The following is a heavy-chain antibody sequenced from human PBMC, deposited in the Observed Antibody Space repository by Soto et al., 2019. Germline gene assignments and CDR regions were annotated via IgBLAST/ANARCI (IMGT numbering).Heavy chain of an antibody. V-gene: IGHV1-3*01. Sequence: ASVKVSCKASGYTFTSYAMHWVRQAPGQRLEWMGWINAGNGNTKYSQKFQGRVTITRDTSASTAYMELSSLRSEDTAVYYCARDFVVVPAAMNYYYYYMDVWGKGTTVTSP. J-gene: IGHJ6*03. D-gene: IGHD2-2*01. CDR2: INAGNGNT. CDR1: GYTFTSYA. CDR3: ARDFVVVPAAMNYYYYYMDV.